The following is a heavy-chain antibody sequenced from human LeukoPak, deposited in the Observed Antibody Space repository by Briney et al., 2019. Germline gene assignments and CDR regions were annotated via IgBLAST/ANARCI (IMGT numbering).Heavy chain of an antibody. CDR3: ASLALMVRGVVDY. Sequence: SETLSLTCAVYGGSFSGYYWSWIRQPPGKGLEWIGEINHSGSTNYNPSLKSRVTLSVDTSKNQFSLKLSSVTAADTAVYYCASLALMVRGVVDYWGQGTLVTVSS. CDR1: GGSFSGYY. V-gene: IGHV4-34*01. D-gene: IGHD3-10*01. CDR2: INHSGST. J-gene: IGHJ4*02.